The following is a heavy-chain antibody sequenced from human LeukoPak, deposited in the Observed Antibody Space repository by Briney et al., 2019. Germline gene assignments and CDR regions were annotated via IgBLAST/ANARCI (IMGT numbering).Heavy chain of an antibody. CDR3: AKSGRAGYDILTGYYTTYFDY. Sequence: GGPLRLSCAASGFIFSSYAMSWVRQAPGKGLEWVSAISGSGGSTYYADSVKGRFTISRDNSKNTLYLQMNSLRAEDTAVYYCAKSGRAGYDILTGYYTTYFDYWGQGTLVTVSS. D-gene: IGHD3-9*01. CDR1: GFIFSSYA. J-gene: IGHJ4*02. V-gene: IGHV3-23*01. CDR2: ISGSGGST.